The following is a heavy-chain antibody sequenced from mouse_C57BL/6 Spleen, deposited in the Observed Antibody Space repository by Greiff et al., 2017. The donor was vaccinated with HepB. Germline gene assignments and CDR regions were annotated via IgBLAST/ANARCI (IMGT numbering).Heavy chain of an antibody. Sequence: EVQLVESGGGLVQPKGSLKLSCEASGFSFNTYAMNWVRQAPGKGLEWVARIRSKSNNYATYYADSVKDRFTISRDDSESMLYLQMNNLKTEDTAMYYCVRLDYREDYWGQGTSVTVSS. CDR1: GFSFNTYA. CDR3: VRLDYREDY. V-gene: IGHV10-1*01. J-gene: IGHJ4*01. CDR2: IRSKSNNYAT. D-gene: IGHD1-1*02.